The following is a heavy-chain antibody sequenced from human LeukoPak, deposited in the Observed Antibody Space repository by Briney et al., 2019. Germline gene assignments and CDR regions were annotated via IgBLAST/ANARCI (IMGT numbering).Heavy chain of an antibody. V-gene: IGHV1-18*01. Sequence: ASVKVSCKASGYTFTSYGISWVRQAPGQGLEWMGWVGAYADDTNYVQKFRGRITMTTDTSTSTAYMELRSLRSDDTAVYYCARDCIGCHGFDCWGQGTLVTVSS. J-gene: IGHJ4*02. CDR2: VGAYADDT. D-gene: IGHD1-26*01. CDR1: GYTFTSYG. CDR3: ARDCIGCHGFDC.